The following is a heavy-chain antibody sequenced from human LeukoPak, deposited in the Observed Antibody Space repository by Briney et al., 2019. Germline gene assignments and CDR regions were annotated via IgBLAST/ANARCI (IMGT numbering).Heavy chain of an antibody. J-gene: IGHJ4*02. Sequence: GASVKVSCKASGYTFTSYGISWVRQAPGQGLEWMGWISAYNGNTNYAQKLQGRVTMTTDTSTSTAYMELRSLRSDDTAVYYCARDPRRYSSSWAFDYWGQGTLVTVSS. CDR2: ISAYNGNT. CDR3: ARDPRRYSSSWAFDY. CDR1: GYTFTSYG. D-gene: IGHD6-13*01. V-gene: IGHV1-18*01.